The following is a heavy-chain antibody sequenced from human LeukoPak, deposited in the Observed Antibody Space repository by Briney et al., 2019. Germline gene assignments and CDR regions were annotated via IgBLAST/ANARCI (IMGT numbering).Heavy chain of an antibody. J-gene: IGHJ4*02. CDR1: GFTFSSYG. CDR2: ISYDGSNK. D-gene: IGHD3-3*01. Sequence: PGRSLRLSCAASGFTFSSYGMHWVRQAPGKGLEWVAVISYDGSNKYYADSVKGRFTISRDNSKNTLYLQMNSLRAKDTAVYYCAKDRVVYFDYWGQGTLVTVSS. CDR3: AKDRVVYFDY. V-gene: IGHV3-30*18.